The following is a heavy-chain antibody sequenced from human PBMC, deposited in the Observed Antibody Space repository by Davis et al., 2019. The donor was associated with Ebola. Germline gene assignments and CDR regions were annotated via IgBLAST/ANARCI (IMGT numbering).Heavy chain of an antibody. J-gene: IGHJ4*02. CDR2: MNPNSGNT. Sequence: ASVKVSCKASGYSFTSYDLNWVRQATGQGLEWMGWMNPNSGNTGYAQKFQGRVTMTRNTSISTVYMELSSLRYEDTALYYCTSLDVGRGSWGQGTLVTVSS. V-gene: IGHV1-8*01. CDR3: TSLDVGRGS. D-gene: IGHD3-10*01. CDR1: GYSFTSYD.